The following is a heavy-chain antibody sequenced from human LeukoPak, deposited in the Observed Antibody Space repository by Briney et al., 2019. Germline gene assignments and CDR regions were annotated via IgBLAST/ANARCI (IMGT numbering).Heavy chain of an antibody. V-gene: IGHV1-2*02. D-gene: IGHD6-13*01. J-gene: IGHJ4*02. CDR3: ARVGGSWYLRLGS. CDR1: GYTFTNYF. Sequence: VASVKVSCKASGYTFTNYFMHWVRQAPGQGLEWMGWINPNTGGTSYAQKFQGRVTMTRDTSISTVYMELSSLRSDDTAIYFCARVGGSWYLRLGSWGQGTLVTVSP. CDR2: INPNTGGT.